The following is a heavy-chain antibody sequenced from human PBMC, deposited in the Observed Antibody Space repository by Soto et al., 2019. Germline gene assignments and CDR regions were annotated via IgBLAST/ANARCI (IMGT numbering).Heavy chain of an antibody. CDR3: AKGIAVALYNWFDP. V-gene: IGHV3-23*01. Sequence: GGSLRLSCAASGFTFSIYAMRWVRHAPGKGLEWVSAISGSGGSTYYADSVKGRFTISRDNSKNTLYLQMNSLRAEDTAVYYCAKGIAVALYNWFDPWGQGTLVTVSS. J-gene: IGHJ5*02. D-gene: IGHD6-19*01. CDR2: ISGSGGST. CDR1: GFTFSIYA.